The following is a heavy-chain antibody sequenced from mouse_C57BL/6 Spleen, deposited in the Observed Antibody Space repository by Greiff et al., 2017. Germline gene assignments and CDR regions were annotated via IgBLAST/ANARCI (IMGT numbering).Heavy chain of an antibody. D-gene: IGHD2-4*01. CDR2: IDPSDSET. CDR1: GYTFTSYW. J-gene: IGHJ3*01. Sequence: QVQLQQPGAELVRPGSSVKLSCTASGYTFTSYWMHWVKQRPIQGLEWIGNIDPSDSETHYNQKFKDKATLTVDKSSSTAYMQLSSLTSEDSAVYYCAREDYDSSWFAYWGQGTLVTVSA. CDR3: AREDYDSSWFAY. V-gene: IGHV1-52*01.